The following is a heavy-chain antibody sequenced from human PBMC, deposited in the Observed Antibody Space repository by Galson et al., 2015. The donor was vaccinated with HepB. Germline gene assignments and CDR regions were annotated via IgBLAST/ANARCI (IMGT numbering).Heavy chain of an antibody. Sequence: SVKVSCKASGYTFTSYGISWVRQAPGQGLEWMGWISAYNGNTNYAQKLQGRVTMTTDTSTSTAYMELRSLRSDDTAVYYCARDFSSSSYSSSWYNWFDPWGQGTLVTVSS. CDR3: ARDFSSSSYSSSWYNWFDP. CDR2: ISAYNGNT. CDR1: GYTFTSYG. V-gene: IGHV1-18*01. D-gene: IGHD6-13*01. J-gene: IGHJ5*02.